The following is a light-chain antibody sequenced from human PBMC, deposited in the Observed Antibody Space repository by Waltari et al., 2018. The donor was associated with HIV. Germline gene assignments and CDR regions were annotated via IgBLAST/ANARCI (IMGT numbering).Light chain of an antibody. CDR3: QQNIHWPPYT. V-gene: IGKV3-15*01. Sequence: ETVLTQSPVTLAVSPGERVTLSCRASQSVSGNLVWYQQKPGQAPRLLIYASSSRATAIPARFIGSVSGTDYTLTISTLQSEDSAVYYCQQNIHWPPYTFGQGTTLDIK. J-gene: IGKJ2*01. CDR2: ASS. CDR1: QSVSGN.